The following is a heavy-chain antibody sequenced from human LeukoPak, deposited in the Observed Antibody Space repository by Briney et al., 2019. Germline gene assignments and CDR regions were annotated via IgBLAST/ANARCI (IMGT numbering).Heavy chain of an antibody. J-gene: IGHJ5*02. CDR3: ARAGSWYFDPWFDP. CDR1: GYTFTSYD. D-gene: IGHD6-13*01. CDR2: MNPNSGNT. V-gene: IGHV1-8*03. Sequence: ASVKVSCKASGYTFTSYDINWVRQATGQGLEWMGWMNPNSGNTGYAQKFQGRVTITRNTSISTAYMELSSLRSEDTAVYYCARAGSWYFDPWFDPWGQGTLVTVSS.